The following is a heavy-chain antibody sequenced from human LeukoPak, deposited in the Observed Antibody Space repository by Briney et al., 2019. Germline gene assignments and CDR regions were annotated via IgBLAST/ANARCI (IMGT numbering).Heavy chain of an antibody. Sequence: SETLSLTCTVSGGSISSGGYYWSWIRQHPGKGLEWIGYIYYSGSTYYNPSLKSRVTISVDTSKNQFSLKLSSVTAADTAVYYCAREGTMINYYFDSWGQGTLVTVSS. V-gene: IGHV4-31*03. CDR1: GGSISSGGYY. CDR3: AREGTMINYYFDS. CDR2: IYYSGST. D-gene: IGHD1-1*01. J-gene: IGHJ4*02.